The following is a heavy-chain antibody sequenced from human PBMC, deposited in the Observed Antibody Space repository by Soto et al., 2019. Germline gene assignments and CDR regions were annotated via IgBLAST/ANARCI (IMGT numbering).Heavy chain of an antibody. Sequence: SETLSLTCTVSGGSISSGCYYWSWIRQHPGKGLEWIGYIYYSGSTYYNPSLKNRVTISVDTSKNQFSLKLSSVTAADTAVYYCARESPYSSSWNPYYYYYMDVWGKGTTVTVSS. V-gene: IGHV4-31*03. CDR2: IYYSGST. CDR3: ARESPYSSSWNPYYYYYMDV. CDR1: GGSISSGCYY. D-gene: IGHD6-13*01. J-gene: IGHJ6*03.